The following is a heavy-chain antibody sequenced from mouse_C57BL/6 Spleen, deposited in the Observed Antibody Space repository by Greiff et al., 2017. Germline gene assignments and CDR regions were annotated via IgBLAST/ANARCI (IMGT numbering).Heavy chain of an antibody. V-gene: IGHV1-55*01. CDR3: ARRGYGTHYFYY. D-gene: IGHD1-1*01. CDR2: IYPGSGST. CDR1: GYTFTSYW. Sequence: QVQLQQPGAELVKPGASVKMSCKASGYTFTSYWITWVKQRPGQGLEWIGDIYPGSGSTNYNEKFKSKATMTVDTSSSTAYMQLSSLTSEDSAVYFCARRGYGTHYFYYWGQGTTLTVSS. J-gene: IGHJ2*01.